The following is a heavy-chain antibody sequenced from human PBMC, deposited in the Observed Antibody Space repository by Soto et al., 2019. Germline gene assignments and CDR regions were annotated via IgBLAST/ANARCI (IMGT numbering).Heavy chain of an antibody. CDR2: ISAYNGNT. D-gene: IGHD2-15*01. V-gene: IGHV1-18*01. Sequence: SVKVSFKASGYTFTSYGISWVRQAPGQGLEWMGWISAYNGNTNYAQNFQGRVTMTTDTSTSTAYMELRSLRSDDTAVYYCARSPRPRWYFDYWGQGTLVTVSS. J-gene: IGHJ4*02. CDR3: ARSPRPRWYFDY. CDR1: GYTFTSYG.